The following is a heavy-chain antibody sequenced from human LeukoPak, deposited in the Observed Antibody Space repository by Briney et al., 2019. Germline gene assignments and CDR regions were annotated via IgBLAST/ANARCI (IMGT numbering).Heavy chain of an antibody. J-gene: IGHJ4*02. Sequence: PSDTLSLTCTVSGASISSYFWNWIRQPPGPGLESIGSMYNSGSTNYNPSLQRRVTISADTSKDQFSLRLTSLTSARPAVYYCARARSGRSFDYWGQGTLVSVSS. CDR3: ARARSGRSFDY. CDR1: GASISSYF. CDR2: MYNSGST. D-gene: IGHD5-12*01. V-gene: IGHV4-59*13.